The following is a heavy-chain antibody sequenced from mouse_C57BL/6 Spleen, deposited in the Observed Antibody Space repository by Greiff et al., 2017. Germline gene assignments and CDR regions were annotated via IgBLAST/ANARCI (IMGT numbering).Heavy chain of an antibody. D-gene: IGHD2-5*01. CDR1: GYTFTDYY. V-gene: IGHV1-26*01. CDR2: INPNNGGT. CDR3: ARYSNYSHWYFDV. J-gene: IGHJ1*03. Sequence: EVQLQQSGPELVKPGASVKISCKASGYTFTDYYMNWVKQSHGKSLEWIGDINPNNGGTSYNQKFKGKATLTVDKSSSTAYMELRSLTSEDSAVYYCARYSNYSHWYFDVWGTGTTVTVSS.